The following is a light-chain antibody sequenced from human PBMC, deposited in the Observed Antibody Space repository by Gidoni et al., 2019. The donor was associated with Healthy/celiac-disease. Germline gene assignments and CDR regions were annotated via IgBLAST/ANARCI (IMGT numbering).Light chain of an antibody. J-gene: IGLJ2*01. CDR1: ALPKQY. CDR2: KDN. CDR3: QSADSSGTFVI. V-gene: IGLV3-25*03. Sequence: SYELTQPPSVSVSPGQTARITCSGDALPKQYAYWYQQKPGQAPVLVIYKDNERPSGTPERFSGSSSGTTVTLTISGVQAEDEADYYCQSADSSGTFVIFGGGTKLAVL.